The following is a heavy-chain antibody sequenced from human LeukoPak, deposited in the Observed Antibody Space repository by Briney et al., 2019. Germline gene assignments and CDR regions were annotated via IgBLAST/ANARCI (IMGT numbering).Heavy chain of an antibody. CDR1: GFTFSSYS. J-gene: IGHJ4*02. D-gene: IGHD5-24*01. Sequence: PGGSLRLSCAASGFTFSSYSMNWVRQAPGKGLEWVSSISSSSSYIYYADSVKGRFTISRDNAKNSLYLQMNSLRVEDTGVYFCAKDYVSGDGYWDFDYWGQGILVIVSS. CDR2: ISSSSSYI. V-gene: IGHV3-21*04. CDR3: AKDYVSGDGYWDFDY.